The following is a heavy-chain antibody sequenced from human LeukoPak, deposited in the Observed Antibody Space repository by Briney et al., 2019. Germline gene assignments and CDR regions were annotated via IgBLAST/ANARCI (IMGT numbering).Heavy chain of an antibody. V-gene: IGHV4-59*01. CDR2: ICYSGST. D-gene: IGHD3-3*01. CDR3: ARSTYYDFWSGPPQSGGLWFDP. CDR1: GGSISSYY. J-gene: IGHJ5*02. Sequence: PSETLSLTCTVSGGSISSYYWSWIRQPPGKGLEWIGYICYSGSTNYNPSLKSRVTISVDTSKNQFSLKLSSVTAADTAVYYCARSTYYDFWSGPPQSGGLWFDPWGQGTLVTVSS.